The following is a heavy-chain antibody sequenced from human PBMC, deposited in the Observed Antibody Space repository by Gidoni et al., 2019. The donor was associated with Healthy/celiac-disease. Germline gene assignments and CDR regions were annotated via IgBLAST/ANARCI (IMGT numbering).Heavy chain of an antibody. D-gene: IGHD2-2*01. CDR1: GGTFSRYA. J-gene: IGHJ4*02. CDR3: ARGERLYCSSTSCYSGYFDY. Sequence: VQLVQSGAEVKKPGSSVKVSCKASGGTFSRYAISWVRQAPGQGLEWMGGIIPIFGTANYAQKFQGRVTITADESTSTAYMELSSLRSEDTAVYYCARGERLYCSSTSCYSGYFDYWGQGTLVTVSS. V-gene: IGHV1-69*01. CDR2: IIPIFGTA.